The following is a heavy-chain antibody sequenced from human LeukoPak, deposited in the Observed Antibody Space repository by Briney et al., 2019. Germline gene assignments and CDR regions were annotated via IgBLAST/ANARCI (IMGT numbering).Heavy chain of an antibody. V-gene: IGHV4-30-2*02. J-gene: IGHJ5*02. CDR2: IYHSGST. D-gene: IGHD2-2*01. CDR1: GGSISSGGYS. CDR3: ARRTGVPNNWFDP. Sequence: ESSQTLSLTCAVSGGSISSGGYSWSWIRQPPGKGLEWIGYIYHSGSTYYNPSLKSRVTISVDRSKNQFSLKLSSATAADTAVYYCARRTGVPNNWFDPWGQGTLVTVSS.